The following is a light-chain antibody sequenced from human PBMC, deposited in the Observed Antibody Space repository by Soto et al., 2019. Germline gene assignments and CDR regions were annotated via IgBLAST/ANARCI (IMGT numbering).Light chain of an antibody. CDR1: QSVSSS. CDR2: DAS. V-gene: IGKV3-11*01. J-gene: IGKJ1*01. CDR3: QQRSNWPPLWT. Sequence: EIVLTQSPAILSLSPGERATLSCRASQSVSSSLAWYQQKPGQAPRLLIYDASNRATGIPARFSGSGSGTDFTLTISSLEPEDFASYYCQQRSNWPPLWTFGQGTKVEIK.